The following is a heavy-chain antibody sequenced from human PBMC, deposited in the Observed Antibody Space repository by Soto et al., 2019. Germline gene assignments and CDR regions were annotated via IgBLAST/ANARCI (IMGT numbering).Heavy chain of an antibody. CDR1: GFTVSSNY. V-gene: IGHV3-53*01. Sequence: GSLRLSCAASGFTVSSNYMSWVRQAPGKGLEWVSVIYSGGSTYYADSVKGRFTISRDNSKNTLYLQMNSLRAEDTAVYYCARAVDYYGSGSCMDVWGQGTTVTVSS. D-gene: IGHD3-10*01. J-gene: IGHJ6*02. CDR2: IYSGGST. CDR3: ARAVDYYGSGSCMDV.